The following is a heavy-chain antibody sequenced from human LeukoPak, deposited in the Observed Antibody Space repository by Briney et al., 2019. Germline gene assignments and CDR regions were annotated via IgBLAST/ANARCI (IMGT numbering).Heavy chain of an antibody. D-gene: IGHD2-15*01. CDR3: ARDFGYCSGGSCYGWFDP. CDR2: IYYSGST. V-gene: IGHV4-39*07. Sequence: SETLSLTCTVSGGSISSSSYYWGWIRQPPGKGLEWIGSIYYSGSTYYNPSLKSRVTISVDTSKNQFSLKLSSVTAADTAVYCCARDFGYCSGGSCYGWFDPWGQGTLVTVSS. CDR1: GGSISSSSYY. J-gene: IGHJ5*02.